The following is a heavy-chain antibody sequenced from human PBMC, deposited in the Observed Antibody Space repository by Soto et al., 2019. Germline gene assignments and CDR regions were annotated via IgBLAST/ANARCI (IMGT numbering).Heavy chain of an antibody. V-gene: IGHV4-61*01. D-gene: IGHD6-19*01. Sequence: QVQLQESGPGLVKPSETLSLTCTVSGASVSSVRNYWSWIRKPPGQGLEWIGYIDMYGRTHSNSSLKSRVTMSVDTSKNQLSLKLSSVTAADTAVYYCARIAVAGTYYFDFWGQGIQVTVSS. J-gene: IGHJ4*02. CDR1: GASVSSVRNY. CDR3: ARIAVAGTYYFDF. CDR2: IDMYGRT.